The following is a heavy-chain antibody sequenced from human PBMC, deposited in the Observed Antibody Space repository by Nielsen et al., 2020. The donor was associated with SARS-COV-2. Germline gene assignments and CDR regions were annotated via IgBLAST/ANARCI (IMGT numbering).Heavy chain of an antibody. CDR3: ARVQSGLPARIGVRFDP. CDR2: INAGNGNT. D-gene: IGHD2-2*01. V-gene: IGHV1-3*01. Sequence: ASVKVSCKASGYTFTSYAMHWVRQVPGQRLEWMGWINAGNGNTKYSQKFQGRVTITRDTSASTAYMELSSLRSEDTAVYYCARVQSGLPARIGVRFDPWGQGTLVTVSS. J-gene: IGHJ5*02. CDR1: GYTFTSYA.